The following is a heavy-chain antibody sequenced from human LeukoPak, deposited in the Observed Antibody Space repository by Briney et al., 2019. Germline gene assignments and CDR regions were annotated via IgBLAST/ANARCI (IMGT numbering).Heavy chain of an antibody. J-gene: IGHJ4*02. CDR2: IFYSGIT. Sequence: KASETLSLTCSVYGGSISPYYWSWIRQPPGKGLEWIGYIFYSGITTYNPSLKSRVSISLNSPKNQFFLRLTSVTAADTAMYYWAGAETLAAIYFDFWGQGRLVTVSS. V-gene: IGHV4-59*01. CDR3: AGAETLAAIYFDF. D-gene: IGHD6-25*01. CDR1: GGSISPYY.